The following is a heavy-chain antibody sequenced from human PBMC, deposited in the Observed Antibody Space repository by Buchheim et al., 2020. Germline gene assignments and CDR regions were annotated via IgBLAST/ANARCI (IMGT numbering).Heavy chain of an antibody. CDR3: AITGYNFGSRMDV. J-gene: IGHJ6*02. Sequence: QVQLVESGGGVVQPGRSLRLSCAASGFSFISYAMSWVRQAPGKGLEWVALISSEGTHKYYADSVKGRFTISRDNSKKTLYLQLNSPRPEVTAMFYCAITGYNFGSRMDVWGQGTT. V-gene: IGHV3-30-3*01. CDR2: ISSEGTHK. CDR1: GFSFISYA. D-gene: IGHD5-18*01.